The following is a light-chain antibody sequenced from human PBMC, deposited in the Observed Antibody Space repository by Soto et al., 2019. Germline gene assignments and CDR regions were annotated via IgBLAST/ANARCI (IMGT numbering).Light chain of an antibody. V-gene: IGKV1-39*01. Sequence: EIQMTQSPSSLSASVGDSLTITCRASQYISTYLNWYQQKPGKAPKLLIYVASNVQSGVPSRFSGSGSGTDFTLTISSLQPEDIATYYCQESYSTSFGQGTKVDIK. CDR2: VAS. J-gene: IGKJ1*01. CDR1: QYISTY. CDR3: QESYSTS.